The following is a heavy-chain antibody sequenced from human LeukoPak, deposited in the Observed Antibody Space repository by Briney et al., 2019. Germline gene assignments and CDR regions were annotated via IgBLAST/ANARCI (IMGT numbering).Heavy chain of an antibody. CDR3: ATKWELKGSVARGAFDI. Sequence: GASVKVSCKVSGYTLTELSMHWVRQAPGKGLEWMGGFDPGDGETIYAQKFQGRVTMTEDTSTDTAYMELSSLRSEDTAVYYCATKWELKGSVARGAFDIWGQGTMVTVSS. V-gene: IGHV1-24*01. D-gene: IGHD1-26*01. J-gene: IGHJ3*02. CDR1: GYTLTELS. CDR2: FDPGDGET.